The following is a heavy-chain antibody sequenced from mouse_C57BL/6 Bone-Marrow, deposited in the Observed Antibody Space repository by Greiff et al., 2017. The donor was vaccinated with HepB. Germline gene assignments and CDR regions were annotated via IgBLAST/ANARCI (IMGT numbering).Heavy chain of an antibody. CDR1: GFTFSSYA. V-gene: IGHV5-4*01. CDR2: ISDGGSYT. Sequence: EVQGVESGGGLVKPGGSLKLSCAASGFTFSSYAMSWVRQTPEKRLEWVATISDGGSYTYYPDNVKGRFTISRDNAKNNLYLQMSHLKSEDTAMYYCASPSYWGQGTLVTVSA. CDR3: ASPSY. J-gene: IGHJ3*01.